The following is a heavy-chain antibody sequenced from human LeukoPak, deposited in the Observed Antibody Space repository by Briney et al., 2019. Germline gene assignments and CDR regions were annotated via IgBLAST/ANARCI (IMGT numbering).Heavy chain of an antibody. Sequence: ASVKVSCKASGYTFTGYYMHWVRQVPGQGLEWMGWINPNSGGTNYAQKFQGRVTMTRDTSISTAYMELSRLRSDDTAVYYCARANSQGSGNLGNWGQGTLVTVSS. CDR3: ARANSQGSGNLGN. J-gene: IGHJ4*02. V-gene: IGHV1-2*02. CDR2: INPNSGGT. D-gene: IGHD3-10*01. CDR1: GYTFTGYY.